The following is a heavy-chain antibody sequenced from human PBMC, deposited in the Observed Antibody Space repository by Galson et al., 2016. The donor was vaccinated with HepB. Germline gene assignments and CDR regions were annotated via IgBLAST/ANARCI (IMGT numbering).Heavy chain of an antibody. CDR1: GFTVSSNY. V-gene: IGHV3-23*01. CDR2: ISGSGSNT. Sequence: SLRLSCAASGFTVSSNYMSWVRQAPGKGLEWVSAISGSGSNTYYADSVKGRFAISRDNSKNTLYLQMNSLRAEDAAVYYCTFESTQSSMAGNYWGQGTLVTVSS. D-gene: IGHD6-19*01. J-gene: IGHJ4*02. CDR3: TFESTQSSMAGNY.